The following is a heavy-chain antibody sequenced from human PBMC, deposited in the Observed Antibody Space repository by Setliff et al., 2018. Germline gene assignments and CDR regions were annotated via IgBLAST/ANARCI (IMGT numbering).Heavy chain of an antibody. J-gene: IGHJ4*02. V-gene: IGHV1-46*01. CDR3: ARDSEWLVLYFDY. CDR1: GYTFTSYY. D-gene: IGHD6-19*01. CDR2: NNSSGGST. Sequence: ASVKVSCKASGYTFTSYYMNWVRQAPGQGFEWMGINNSSGGSTSYPQKFQGRVTMTRDTSASTAYMELSSLRSEDTAVYYCARDSEWLVLYFDYWGQGTLVTVSS.